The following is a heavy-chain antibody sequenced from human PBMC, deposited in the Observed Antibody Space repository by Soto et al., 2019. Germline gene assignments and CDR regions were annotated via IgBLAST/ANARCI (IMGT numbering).Heavy chain of an antibody. CDR3: AKGGGNTYYYDSSGYYLNYFDY. Sequence: GGSLRLSCAACGFTFDDYAMHWVRQAPGKGLEWVSGISWNSGSIGYADSVKGRFTISRDNAKNSLYLQMNSLRAEDTALYYCAKGGGNTYYYDSSGYYLNYFDYWGQGTLVTVSS. J-gene: IGHJ4*02. CDR1: GFTFDDYA. V-gene: IGHV3-9*01. D-gene: IGHD3-22*01. CDR2: ISWNSGSI.